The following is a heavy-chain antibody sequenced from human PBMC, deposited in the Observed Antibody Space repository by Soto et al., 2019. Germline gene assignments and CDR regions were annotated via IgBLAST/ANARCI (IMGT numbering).Heavy chain of an antibody. CDR2: INAGNGNT. D-gene: IGHD3-3*01. J-gene: IGHJ5*02. Sequence: ASVKVSCKASGNTVPNYAIHWVRQAPGQRLEWMGWINAGNGNTKYSQKFQGRVAITRDTSASTAYMELSSLRSEDTAVYYYARGFPLWFDPWGQGTLVTVSS. CDR3: ARGFPLWFDP. V-gene: IGHV1-3*01. CDR1: GNTVPNYA.